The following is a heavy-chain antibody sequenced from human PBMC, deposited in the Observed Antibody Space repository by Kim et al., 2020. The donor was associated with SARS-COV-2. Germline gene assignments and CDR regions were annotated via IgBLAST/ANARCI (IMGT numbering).Heavy chain of an antibody. CDR3: ARDPSSSWENCYFDL. D-gene: IGHD6-13*01. CDR2: ISYDGNKK. CDR1: GFTLSNYG. Sequence: GGSLRLSCEASGFTLSNYGMQWVRQAPGKGLEWVAIISYDGNKKYYVDSVKGRFTISRDNSKNTLYLQMNSLRPEDTAVYYCARDPSSSWENCYFDLWGRGTLVTVSS. V-gene: IGHV3-30*03. J-gene: IGHJ2*01.